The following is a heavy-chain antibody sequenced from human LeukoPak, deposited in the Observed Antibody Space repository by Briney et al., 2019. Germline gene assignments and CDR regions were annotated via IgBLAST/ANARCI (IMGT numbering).Heavy chain of an antibody. CDR3: SRSYYTTSWYYFDH. V-gene: IGHV1-8*01. CDR2: MNPNSGNT. Sequence: ASVKVSCKASGYTFTSYDINWVRQATGQGLEWMGWMNPNSGNTGYAQKFQGRDTMTRNTSISTAYMELSSLRSDDTAVYFCSRSYYTTSWYYFDHWGQGTLVTVSS. D-gene: IGHD2-8*01. CDR1: GYTFTSYD. J-gene: IGHJ4*02.